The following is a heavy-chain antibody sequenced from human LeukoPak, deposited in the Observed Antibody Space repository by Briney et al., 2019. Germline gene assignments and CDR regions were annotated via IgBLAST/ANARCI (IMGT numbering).Heavy chain of an antibody. D-gene: IGHD3-22*01. CDR3: ARDYDSSGYPDY. J-gene: IGHJ4*02. V-gene: IGHV4-38-2*02. CDR1: GYSISSGYY. Sequence: SETLSLTCTVSGYSISSGYYWSWIRQPPGKGLQWLGSIYHSGSTYYNPSLKSRVTISVDTSKNQFSLKLSSVTAADTAVYYCARDYDSSGYPDYWGQGTLVTVSS. CDR2: IYHSGST.